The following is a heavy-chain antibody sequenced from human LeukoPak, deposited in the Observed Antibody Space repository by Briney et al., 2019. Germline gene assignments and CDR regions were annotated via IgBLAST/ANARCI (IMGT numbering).Heavy chain of an antibody. CDR2: INHSGST. V-gene: IGHV4-34*01. J-gene: IGHJ5*02. D-gene: IGHD3-3*01. CDR1: GGSFSGYY. CDR3: ARGLSRGPFYRPLYYDFWSGYDWFDP. Sequence: SETLSLTCAVYGGSFSGYYWSRIRQPPGKGLEWIGEINHSGSTNYNPSLKSRVTISVDTSKNQFSLKLSSVTAADTAVYYCARGLSRGPFYRPLYYDFWSGYDWFDPWGQGTLVTVSS.